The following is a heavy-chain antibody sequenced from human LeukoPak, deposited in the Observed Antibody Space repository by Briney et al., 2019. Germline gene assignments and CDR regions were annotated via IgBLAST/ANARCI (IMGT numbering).Heavy chain of an antibody. D-gene: IGHD3-10*01. CDR2: INHSGST. V-gene: IGHV4-34*01. CDR3: ARVPTRGYGSGSYLAQNPNWYFDL. J-gene: IGHJ2*01. Sequence: SETLSLTCAVYGGSFSGYYWSWIRQPPGKGLEWTGEINHSGSTNYNPSLKSRVTISVDTSKNQFSLKLRSVTAADTAVYYCARVPTRGYGSGSYLAQNPNWYFDLWGRGTLVTVSS. CDR1: GGSFSGYY.